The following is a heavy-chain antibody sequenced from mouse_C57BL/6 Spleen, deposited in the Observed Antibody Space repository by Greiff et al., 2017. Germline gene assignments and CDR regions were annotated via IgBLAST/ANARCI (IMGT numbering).Heavy chain of an antibody. J-gene: IGHJ4*01. CDR2: IWDGGGT. CDR1: GFSLTSYA. CDR3: ARNGDYDAMDY. Sequence: VQLQESGPGLVAPSQSLSITCTVSGFSLTSYAISWVRQPPGKGLEWLGVIWDGGGTNYNSALISRLSISKDNSQSQVFLKMNSLQTDDTARYYCARNGDYDAMDYWGQGTSVTVS. V-gene: IGHV2-9-1*01.